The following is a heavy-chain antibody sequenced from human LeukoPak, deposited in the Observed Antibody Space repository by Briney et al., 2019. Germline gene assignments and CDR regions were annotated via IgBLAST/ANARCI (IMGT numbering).Heavy chain of an antibody. D-gene: IGHD3-22*01. CDR3: ARDPYYYDSSGYYYMGAFDI. CDR2: ISSSSSYI. Sequence: GGSLRLSCAASGFTFSSYSMNWVRQAPGKGLEWVSSISSSSSYIYYADSVKGRFTISRDNAKNSLYLQMNSLRAEDTAVYYCARDPYYYDSSGYYYMGAFDIWGQGTMVTVSS. CDR1: GFTFSSYS. V-gene: IGHV3-21*01. J-gene: IGHJ3*02.